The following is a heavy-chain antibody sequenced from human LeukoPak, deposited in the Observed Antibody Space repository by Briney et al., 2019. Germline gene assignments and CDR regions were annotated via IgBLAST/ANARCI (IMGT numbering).Heavy chain of an antibody. CDR3: ARGPYYYGSGTRRWFDP. D-gene: IGHD3-10*01. V-gene: IGHV4-34*01. CDR1: GGSFSDYY. CDR2: INHSGST. J-gene: IGHJ5*02. Sequence: SETLSLTCAVDGGSFSDYYWSWIRQPPGKGLEWIGEINHSGSTNYNPSLKSRVTISVDTSKNQFYRKVRSVTAADTAVYYCARGPYYYGSGTRRWFDPWAREPWSPSPQ.